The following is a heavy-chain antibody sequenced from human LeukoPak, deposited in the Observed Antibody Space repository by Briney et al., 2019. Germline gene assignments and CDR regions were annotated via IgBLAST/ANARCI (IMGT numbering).Heavy chain of an antibody. CDR2: ICGSGENT. CDR3: AKGSGGSFYSGLDY. J-gene: IGHJ4*02. CDR1: GFTFSSYA. D-gene: IGHD2-15*01. V-gene: IGHV3-23*01. Sequence: GGSLRLSCAASGFTFSSYAMSWVRQTPGKGLEWVSAICGSGENTYYADSVKGRFTISRDNSRNTLYLQMNSLRAEDTAMYYCAKGSGGSFYSGLDYWGQGTLVTVSS.